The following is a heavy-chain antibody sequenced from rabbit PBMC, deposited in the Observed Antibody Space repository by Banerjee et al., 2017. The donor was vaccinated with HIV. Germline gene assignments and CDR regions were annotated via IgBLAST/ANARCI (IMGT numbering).Heavy chain of an antibody. CDR2: IYAGSSGST. CDR3: ARDADGAYNL. CDR1: GFSFSSSYY. J-gene: IGHJ4*01. V-gene: IGHV1S40*01. D-gene: IGHD2-1*01. Sequence: QSLEESGGDLVKPGASLTLTCTASGFSFSSSYYMCWVRQAPGKGLEWIACIYAGSSGSTYYASWAKGRFTISKTSSTTVTLQMTSLTAADTATYFCARDADGAYNLWGPGTLVTVS.